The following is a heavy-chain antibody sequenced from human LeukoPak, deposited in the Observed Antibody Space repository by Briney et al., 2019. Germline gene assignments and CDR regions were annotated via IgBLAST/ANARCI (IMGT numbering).Heavy chain of an antibody. CDR2: IWYDGSNK. V-gene: IGHV3-33*08. Sequence: GGSLRLSCAASGLTFSSYGMHWVRQAPGKGLEWVAVIWYDGSNKYYADSVKGRFTISRDNSKNTLYLQMNSLRAEDTAVYYCARDSSGYKLLDYWGQGTLVTVSS. J-gene: IGHJ4*02. CDR3: ARDSSGYKLLDY. CDR1: GLTFSSYG. D-gene: IGHD3-22*01.